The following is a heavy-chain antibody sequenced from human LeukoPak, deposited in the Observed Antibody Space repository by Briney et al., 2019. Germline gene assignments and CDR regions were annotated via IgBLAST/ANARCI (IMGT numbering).Heavy chain of an antibody. CDR3: AGIPPSEYYYMDV. D-gene: IGHD2-21*01. CDR1: GGSISSYY. J-gene: IGHJ6*03. CDR2: IYYSGST. Sequence: SETLSLTCTVSGGSISSYYWSWIRQPPGKGLEWIGYIYYSGSTNYNPSLKSRVTISVDTSKNQFSLKLSSVTAADTTVYYCAGIPPSEYYYMDVWGKGTTVTVSS. V-gene: IGHV4-59*08.